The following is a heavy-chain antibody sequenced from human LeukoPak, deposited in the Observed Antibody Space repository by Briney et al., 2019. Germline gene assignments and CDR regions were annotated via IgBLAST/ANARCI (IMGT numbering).Heavy chain of an antibody. CDR1: GYTFTGYY. CDR3: ARAPNDYYYYYYMDV. J-gene: IGHJ6*03. Sequence: ASVKVSCKASGYTFTGYYMHWVRQAPGQGLEWMGWINPNSGGTNYAQKFQGRVTITAGESTSTAYMELSSLRSEDTAVYYCARAPNDYYYYYYMDVRGKGTTVTVSS. CDR2: INPNSGGT. V-gene: IGHV1-2*02.